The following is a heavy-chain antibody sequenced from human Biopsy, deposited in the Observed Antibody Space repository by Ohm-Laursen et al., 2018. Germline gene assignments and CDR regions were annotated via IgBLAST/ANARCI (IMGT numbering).Heavy chain of an antibody. J-gene: IGHJ4*02. CDR1: GYTFTSYA. D-gene: IGHD3-3*01. Sequence: ASVKVSCKASGYTFTSYAISWVRQAPGQGLEWMGWSSGYNGKTNYAQKFQGRLTMTTDTSTSTAYMELRSLRSDDTAVYYCARDRPSVSTHGVDWGQGTLVTVSS. V-gene: IGHV1-18*01. CDR2: SSGYNGKT. CDR3: ARDRPSVSTHGVD.